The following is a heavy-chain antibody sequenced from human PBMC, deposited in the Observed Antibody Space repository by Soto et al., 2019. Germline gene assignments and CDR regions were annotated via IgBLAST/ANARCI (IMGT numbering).Heavy chain of an antibody. CDR2: ISYDGSNK. J-gene: IGHJ4*02. Sequence: QVQLVESGGGVVQPGRSLRLACAASGFSFSSYGMHWVRQAPGKGLEGVAVISYDGSNKDYAESVKGRFTISRDNSKNTLSLQMNSLRAEDTAVYYATVTTTSTQFDFWGQGTLVTVSS. D-gene: IGHD4-17*01. CDR1: GFSFSSYG. CDR3: TVTTTSTQFDF. V-gene: IGHV3-30*03.